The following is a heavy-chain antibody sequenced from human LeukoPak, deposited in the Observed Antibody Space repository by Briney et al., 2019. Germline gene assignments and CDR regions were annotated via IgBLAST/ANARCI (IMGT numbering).Heavy chain of an antibody. CDR1: GASISSHY. D-gene: IGHD1-26*01. CDR3: ARVHSGSSVAFDY. CDR2: IYYSGRT. J-gene: IGHJ4*02. V-gene: IGHV4-59*11. Sequence: SETLSLTCTVSGASISSHYWSWIRQPPGKGLEWIGYIYYSGRTNYNPSLESRVTISMDRSKNLFSLKLTSVTSAGTAVYYCARVHSGSSVAFDYWGQGTLVTVSS.